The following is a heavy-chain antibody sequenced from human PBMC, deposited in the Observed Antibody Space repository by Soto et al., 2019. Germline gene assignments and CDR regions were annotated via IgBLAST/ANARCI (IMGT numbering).Heavy chain of an antibody. CDR1: GGTFSSYA. CDR2: IIPIFGTA. J-gene: IGHJ3*02. Sequence: GASVKVSCKASGGTFSSYAISWVRQAPGQGLGWMGGIIPIFGTANYAQKFQGRVTITADKSTSTAYMELSSLRSEDTAVYYCARALHYYDSSGYYDAFDIWGQGTMVTVSS. V-gene: IGHV1-69*06. CDR3: ARALHYYDSSGYYDAFDI. D-gene: IGHD3-22*01.